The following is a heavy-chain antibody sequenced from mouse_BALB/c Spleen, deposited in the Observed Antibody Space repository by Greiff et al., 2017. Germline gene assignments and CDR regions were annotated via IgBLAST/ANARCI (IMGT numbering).Heavy chain of an antibody. D-gene: IGHD2-14*01. CDR3: AREGDRYYFDY. V-gene: IGHV1-20*02. CDR2: INPYNGDT. CDR1: GYSFTGYF. J-gene: IGHJ2*01. Sequence: VQLKESGPELVKPGASVKISCKASGYSFTGYFMNWVMQSHGKSLEWIGRINPYNGDTFYNQKFKGKATLTVDKSSSTAHMELRSLASEDSAVYYCAREGDRYYFDYWGQGTTLTVSS.